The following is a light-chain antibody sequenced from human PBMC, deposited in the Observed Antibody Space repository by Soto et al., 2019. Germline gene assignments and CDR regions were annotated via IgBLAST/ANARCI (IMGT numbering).Light chain of an antibody. CDR1: KSVSSNF. Sequence: EIVLTQSRGTLSLSPGDRATLSCRASKSVSSNFLAWYQPKPGQAPRIRIYGASIRATGIPDKFSGSGSGTDFTLTIRRLDPEDFATYFCHQYSSSPRTFGQGTQVEIK. CDR3: HQYSSSPRT. J-gene: IGKJ1*01. CDR2: GAS. V-gene: IGKV3-20*01.